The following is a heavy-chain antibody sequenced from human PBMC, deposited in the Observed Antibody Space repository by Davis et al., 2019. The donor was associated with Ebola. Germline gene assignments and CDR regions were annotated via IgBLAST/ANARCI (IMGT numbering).Heavy chain of an antibody. Sequence: GESLKISCVASGLTVSGKSMSWVRQAPGRGLEWVAVINTGGSTSYADFVKGRFTISRDTSKNTLFLQNNSLRAEDTAVYYCAASVAATGVYYYYMDVWGKGTAVSVSS. D-gene: IGHD7-27*01. CDR1: GLTVSGKS. CDR2: INTGGST. J-gene: IGHJ6*03. CDR3: AASVAATGVYYYYMDV. V-gene: IGHV3-53*01.